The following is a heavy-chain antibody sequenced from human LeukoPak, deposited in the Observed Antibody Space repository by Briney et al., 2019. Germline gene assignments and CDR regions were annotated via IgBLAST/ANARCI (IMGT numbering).Heavy chain of an antibody. Sequence: ASVKVSCTVSGYTLTELSMHWVRQAPGKGLEWMGGFDPEDGETIYAQKLQGRVTMTEDTSTDTAYMELSSLRSEDTAVYYCATTYYYDSSGTSYYFDYWGQGTLVTVSS. V-gene: IGHV1-24*01. CDR3: ATTYYYDSSGTSYYFDY. J-gene: IGHJ4*02. CDR2: FDPEDGET. D-gene: IGHD3-22*01. CDR1: GYTLTELS.